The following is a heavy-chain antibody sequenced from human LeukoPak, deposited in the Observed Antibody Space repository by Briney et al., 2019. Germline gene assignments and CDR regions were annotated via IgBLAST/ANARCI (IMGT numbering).Heavy chain of an antibody. CDR2: IRYDGSNK. CDR3: SKLAFGELIGDY. J-gene: IGHJ4*02. D-gene: IGHD3-10*01. Sequence: GGSLRLSCAASGFTFSSYGMHWVRQAPGKGLEWVAFIRYDGSNKYYADSVKGRFTISRDNSKNTLYLQMNSLRAEDTAVYYCSKLAFGELIGDYWGQGTLVTVSS. CDR1: GFTFSSYG. V-gene: IGHV3-30*02.